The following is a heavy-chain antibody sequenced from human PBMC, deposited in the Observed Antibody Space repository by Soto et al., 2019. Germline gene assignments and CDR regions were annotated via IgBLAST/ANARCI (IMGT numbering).Heavy chain of an antibody. V-gene: IGHV3-30-3*01. CDR3: ARDLLDTAMARIGY. J-gene: IGHJ4*02. Sequence: PGGSLRLSCAASGFTFSSYAMHWVRQAPGKGLEWVAVISYDGSNKYYADSVKGRFTISRDNSKNTLYLQMNSLRAEDTAVYYCARDLLDTAMARIGYWGQGTLVTVSS. CDR1: GFTFSSYA. D-gene: IGHD5-18*01. CDR2: ISYDGSNK.